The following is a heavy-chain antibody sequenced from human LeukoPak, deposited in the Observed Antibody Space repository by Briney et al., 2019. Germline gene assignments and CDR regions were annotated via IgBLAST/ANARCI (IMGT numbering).Heavy chain of an antibody. V-gene: IGHV3-7*01. J-gene: IGHJ5*02. CDR1: GFTFSTYW. CDR3: ARGVVADNWFDP. Sequence: PGGSLRLSCAASGFTFSTYWMSWVRQAPGKGLEWVANINQDGSEKYYVDSVKGRSTISRDNAKNSLYLQMNSLRAEDTAVYYCARGVVADNWFDPWGQGTLVTVSS. CDR2: INQDGSEK. D-gene: IGHD2-2*01.